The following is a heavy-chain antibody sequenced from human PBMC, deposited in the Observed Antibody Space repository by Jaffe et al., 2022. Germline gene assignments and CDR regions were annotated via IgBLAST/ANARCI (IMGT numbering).Heavy chain of an antibody. D-gene: IGHD3-9*01. CDR2: IYHSGST. J-gene: IGHJ5*02. CDR3: AGVLYYDILTGYQNWFDP. CDR1: GGSISSSNW. Sequence: QVQLQESGPGLVKPSGTLSLTCAVSGGSISSSNWWSWVRQPPGKGLEWIGEIYHSGSTNYNPSLKSRVTISVDKSKNQFSLKLSSVTAADTAVYYCAGVLYYDILTGYQNWFDPWGQGTLVTVSS. V-gene: IGHV4-4*02.